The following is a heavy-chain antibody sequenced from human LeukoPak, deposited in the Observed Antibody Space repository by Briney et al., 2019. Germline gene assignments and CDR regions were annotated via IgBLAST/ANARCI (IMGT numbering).Heavy chain of an antibody. V-gene: IGHV2-70*13. J-gene: IGHJ4*02. CDR3: ARTGPVPALYYFDY. D-gene: IGHD6-6*01. Sequence: SGPTLVNPTQTLTLTCTFSGFSLSTSGGCVSWIRQPPGKALEWLALIDWDDEKFYRTSLKTRLTISKDTSKNQVVLTVTNMDPVDTATYYCARTGPVPALYYFDYWGQGTLVTVSS. CDR1: GFSLSTSGGC. CDR2: IDWDDEK.